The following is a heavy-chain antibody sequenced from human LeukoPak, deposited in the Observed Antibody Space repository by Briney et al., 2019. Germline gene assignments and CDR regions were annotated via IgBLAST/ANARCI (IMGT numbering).Heavy chain of an antibody. V-gene: IGHV4-34*01. Sequence: SETPSLTCAVYGGSFSGYYWSWIRQPPGKGLEWIGEISHSGSTNYNPSLKSRVTISVDTSKNQFSLKLSSVTAADTAVYYCARGPLYSGYDYGFDYWGQGTLVTVSS. CDR3: ARGPLYSGYDYGFDY. CDR1: GGSFSGYY. J-gene: IGHJ4*02. D-gene: IGHD5-12*01. CDR2: ISHSGST.